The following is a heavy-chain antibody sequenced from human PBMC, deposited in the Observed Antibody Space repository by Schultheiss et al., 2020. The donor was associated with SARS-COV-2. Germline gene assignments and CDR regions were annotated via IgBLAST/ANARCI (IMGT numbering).Heavy chain of an antibody. CDR2: ISYDGSNK. Sequence: GGSLRLSCAASGFTVSSNYMSWVRQAPGKGLEWVAVISYDGSNKYYADSVKGRFTISRDNSKNTLYLQMNSLRAEDTAVYYCAKTEGYYDFWSGYYRHDWFDPWGQGTLVTVSS. CDR3: AKTEGYYDFWSGYYRHDWFDP. J-gene: IGHJ5*02. D-gene: IGHD3-3*01. V-gene: IGHV3-30*18. CDR1: GFTVSSNY.